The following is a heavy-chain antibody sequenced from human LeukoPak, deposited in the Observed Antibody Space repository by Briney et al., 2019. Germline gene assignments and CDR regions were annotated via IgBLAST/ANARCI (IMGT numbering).Heavy chain of an antibody. CDR3: AGGGSYLDY. J-gene: IGHJ4*02. CDR2: IYYSGST. CDR1: GGXISSYF. V-gene: IGHV4-59*01. D-gene: IGHD1-26*01. Sequence: PSETLSLTCTVSGGXISSYFCSWIRQPPGKGLEWIGYIYYSGSTNYNPSLKSRVTISVDTSKNQFSLKLSSVTGADTAVYYCAGGGSYLDYWGQGTLVTVSS.